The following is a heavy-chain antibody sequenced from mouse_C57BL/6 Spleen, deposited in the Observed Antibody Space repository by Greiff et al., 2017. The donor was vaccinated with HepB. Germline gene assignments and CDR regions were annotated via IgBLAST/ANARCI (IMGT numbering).Heavy chain of an antibody. CDR2: INPGSGGT. Sequence: VQLQQSGAELVRPGTSVKVSCKASGYAFTNYLIEWVKQRPGQGLEWIGVINPGSGGTNYNEKFKGKATLTADKSSSTAYMQLSSLTSEDSAVYFCANSYDYDYAMDYWGQGTSVTVPS. D-gene: IGHD2-4*01. J-gene: IGHJ4*01. CDR3: ANSYDYDYAMDY. V-gene: IGHV1-54*01. CDR1: GYAFTNYL.